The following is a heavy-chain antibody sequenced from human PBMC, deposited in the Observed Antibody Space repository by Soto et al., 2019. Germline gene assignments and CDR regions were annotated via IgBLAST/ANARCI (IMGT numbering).Heavy chain of an antibody. CDR2: IIPVFGTV. D-gene: IGHD6-13*01. CDR1: GGTFSNYA. J-gene: IGHJ5*02. CDR3: ARDNPYTNSFGNWFDP. Sequence: QVRLVQSGAEVNKPGSSVKVSCMAAGGTFSNYAITWLRLAPGQGLEWLGGIIPVFGTVNYAQKFQGRVTITADESTSTAYMELNRLRSEDTAVYYCARDNPYTNSFGNWFDPWGQGTLVIVSS. V-gene: IGHV1-69*01.